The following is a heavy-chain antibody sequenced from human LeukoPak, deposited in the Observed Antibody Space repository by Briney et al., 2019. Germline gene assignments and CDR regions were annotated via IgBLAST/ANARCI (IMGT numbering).Heavy chain of an antibody. D-gene: IGHD2-15*01. J-gene: IGHJ4*02. Sequence: GGSLRLSCAASGFTFNNYAMSWVRQAPGKGLEWVSALSDSGASTYYVDSVKGRFTVSRDSSKNTLNLQMNSLRAEDTAVYYCAKVMQDRSMNMHFDYWGPGTQVTVSS. V-gene: IGHV3-23*01. CDR1: GFTFNNYA. CDR2: LSDSGAST. CDR3: AKVMQDRSMNMHFDY.